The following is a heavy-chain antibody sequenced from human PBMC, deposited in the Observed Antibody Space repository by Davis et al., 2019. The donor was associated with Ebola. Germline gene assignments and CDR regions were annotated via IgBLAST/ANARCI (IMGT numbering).Heavy chain of an antibody. D-gene: IGHD1-20*01. CDR1: GFTFTTST. CDR3: AKRYNWNYFDY. CDR2: ISGSGGST. J-gene: IGHJ4*02. V-gene: IGHV3-23*01. Sequence: GESLKISCVASGFTFTTSTMHWVRQAPGKGLEWVSAISGSGGSTYYADSVKGRFTISRDNSKNTLYLQMNSLRAEDTAVYYCAKRYNWNYFDYWGQGTLVTVSS.